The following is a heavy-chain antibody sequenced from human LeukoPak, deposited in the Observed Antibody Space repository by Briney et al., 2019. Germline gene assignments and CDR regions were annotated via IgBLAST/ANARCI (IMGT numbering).Heavy chain of an antibody. Sequence: GRSLRLSCVASGFTVSSNYMSWVRQPPGKGLVWVSRITTDGSSTSYAGSVKGRFTISRDKAKNTLYLQMNSLRPEDTAVYYCSSGDGHGFDIWGQGTMVTVSS. CDR1: GFTVSSNY. CDR3: SSGDGHGFDI. D-gene: IGHD5-24*01. CDR2: ITTDGSST. J-gene: IGHJ3*02. V-gene: IGHV3-74*01.